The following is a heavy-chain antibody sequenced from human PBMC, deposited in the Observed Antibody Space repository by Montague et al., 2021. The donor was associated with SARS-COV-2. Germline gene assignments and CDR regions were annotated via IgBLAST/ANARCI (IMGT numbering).Heavy chain of an antibody. V-gene: IGHV4-59*01. CDR3: ARVFPRWLQFDPYFDY. D-gene: IGHD5-24*01. Sequence: SETLSFTCTVSGGSISSYYWSWIRQPPGKGLEWIGYIYYSGSTNXXPSLKSRVTISVDTSKNQFSLKLSSVTAADTAVYYCARVFPRWLQFDPYFDYWGQGTLVTVSS. CDR1: GGSISSYY. CDR2: IYYSGST. J-gene: IGHJ4*02.